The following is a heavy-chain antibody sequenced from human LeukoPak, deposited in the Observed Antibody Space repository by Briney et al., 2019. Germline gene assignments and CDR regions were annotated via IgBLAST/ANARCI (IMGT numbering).Heavy chain of an antibody. CDR2: INAKRGGK. CDR1: GYTFTGYY. J-gene: IGHJ4*02. V-gene: IGHV1-2*06. Sequence: GGSVKVSCKASGYTFTGYYMHWVRQAPGQGREGVGRINAKRGGKNYAQKLQGRVTMTRDTSIRTAYIDVSRLRSDDAAVYYCSRDRDIVVVGEAPPDYWGQGTLVTVSS. D-gene: IGHD2-15*01. CDR3: SRDRDIVVVGEAPPDY.